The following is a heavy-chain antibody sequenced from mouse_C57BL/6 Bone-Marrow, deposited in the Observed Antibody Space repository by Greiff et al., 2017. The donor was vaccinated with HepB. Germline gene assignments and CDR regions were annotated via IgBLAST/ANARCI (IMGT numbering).Heavy chain of an antibody. J-gene: IGHJ2*01. CDR3: TRPPRITTVGGFDY. Sequence: VQLVESGAELVRPGASVTLSCKASGYTFTDYEMHWVKQTPVHGLEWIGAIDPETGGTAYNQKFKGKAILTADKSSSTAYMELRSLTSEDSAVYYCTRPPRITTVGGFDYWGQGTTLTVSS. D-gene: IGHD1-1*01. CDR2: IDPETGGT. CDR1: GYTFTDYE. V-gene: IGHV1-15*01.